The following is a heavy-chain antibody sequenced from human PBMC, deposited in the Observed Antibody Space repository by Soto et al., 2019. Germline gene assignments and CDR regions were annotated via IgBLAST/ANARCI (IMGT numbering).Heavy chain of an antibody. D-gene: IGHD5-18*01. CDR3: ARDLDTALGYYYYYGMDV. CDR2: IWHDGSKK. V-gene: IGHV3-33*01. J-gene: IGHJ6*02. Sequence: GGSLRLSCAASGFTLSTYGMHWVRQAPGKGLEWVADIWHDGSKKYYADSVKGRFTISRDNSKNMLYLQMNSLRVEDTAVYYCARDLDTALGYYYYYGMDVWGQGTTVTVSS. CDR1: GFTLSTYG.